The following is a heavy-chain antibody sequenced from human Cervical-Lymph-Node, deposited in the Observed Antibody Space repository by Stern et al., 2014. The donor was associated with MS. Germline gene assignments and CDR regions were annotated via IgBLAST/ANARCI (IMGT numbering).Heavy chain of an antibody. CDR3: ARSDRLWGSFDY. J-gene: IGHJ4*02. Sequence: QVQLQESGPGLVKSSQTLSLTCTVSGGSISSVGHYWTWLRQHPGKGLEWIGDIHYRGSTYYNPSLKSRGTISVDTSKNQFSLKLSSVTAADTALYYCARSDRLWGSFDYWGQGTLVTVSS. D-gene: IGHD3-16*01. CDR1: GGSISSVGHY. V-gene: IGHV4-31*03. CDR2: IHYRGST.